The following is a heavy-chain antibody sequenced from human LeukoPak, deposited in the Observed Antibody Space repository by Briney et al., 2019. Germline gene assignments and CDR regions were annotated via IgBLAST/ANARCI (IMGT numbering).Heavy chain of an antibody. J-gene: IGHJ4*02. V-gene: IGHV3-21*01. CDR3: VRSAFHAGSGNYYDY. CDR1: GFTFSSYS. Sequence: GGSLRLSCAASGFTFSSYSTNWVRQAPGKGLEWVSSISSSSYIYYADSVKGRFTISRDNAENTLYLQMNSLRVEDTAVYYCVRSAFHAGSGNYYDYWGQGTLVTVSS. D-gene: IGHD3-22*01. CDR2: ISSSSYI.